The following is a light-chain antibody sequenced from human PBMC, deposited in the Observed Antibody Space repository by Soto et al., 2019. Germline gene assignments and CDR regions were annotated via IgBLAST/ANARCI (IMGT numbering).Light chain of an antibody. J-gene: IGKJ1*01. V-gene: IGKV3-20*01. CDR1: QSVSNNY. CDR2: GAS. Sequence: EIVLTQSPGTLSLSPGERATLSCRASQSVSNNYLAWYQQKPGQAPRLLIYGASNRATGIPDRFSGSGSGTDFTLTISRLEPEDFATYYCQQYNSYSWTFGQGTKVEIK. CDR3: QQYNSYSWT.